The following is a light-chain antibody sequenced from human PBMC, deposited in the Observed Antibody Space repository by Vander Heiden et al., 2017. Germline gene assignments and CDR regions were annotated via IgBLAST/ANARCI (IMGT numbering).Light chain of an antibody. CDR1: NIGSKS. CDR3: QVWDSSSDHRYV. J-gene: IGLJ1*01. CDR2: DDS. V-gene: IGLV3-21*02. Sequence: SYVLTQPPSVSVAPGQTARITCGGNNIGSKSVHCYQQKPGQAPVLVVYDDSDRPSGIPERFSGSNSGNTATLTISRVEAGDEADYYCQVWDSSSDHRYVFGAGTKVTVL.